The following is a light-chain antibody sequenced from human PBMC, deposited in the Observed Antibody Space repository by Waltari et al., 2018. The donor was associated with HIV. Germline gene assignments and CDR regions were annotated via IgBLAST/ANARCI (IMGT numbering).Light chain of an antibody. CDR1: TTDVRGYNF. J-gene: IGLJ3*02. CDR3: TSYTSNNTLM. Sequence: QSALTQPASVSGSPGQSITIPCTGTTTDVRGYNFFSGYQPHPGKAPKLMIYDVTNRPSGLSNRFSGAKSGNTASLTISGRQAEDEADYYCTSYTSNNTLMFGGGTKVTVL. V-gene: IGLV2-14*03. CDR2: DVT.